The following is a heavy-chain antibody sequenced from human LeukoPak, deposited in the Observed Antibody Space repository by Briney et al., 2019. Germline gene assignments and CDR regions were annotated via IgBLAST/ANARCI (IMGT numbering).Heavy chain of an antibody. J-gene: IGHJ4*02. CDR1: GGTFSSYA. CDR3: ARDNGGNTHFDY. V-gene: IGHV1-18*01. Sequence: GASVKVSCKASGGTFSSYAINWVRQAPGQGLEWMGWISAYNGNTNYAQKLQGRVTMTTDTSTTTAYMELRSLRSGDTAVYYCARDNGGNTHFDYWGQGTLVTVSS. CDR2: ISAYNGNT. D-gene: IGHD4-23*01.